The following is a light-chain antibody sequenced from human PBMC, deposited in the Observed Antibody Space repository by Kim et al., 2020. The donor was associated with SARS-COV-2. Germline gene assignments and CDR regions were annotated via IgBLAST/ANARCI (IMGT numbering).Light chain of an antibody. CDR1: QSISNY. Sequence: LAPGERATLSCRASQSISNYLTWYQQKPGQTTRLIIYDASNRATGIPARFSGSGSGTDFTLTISSLEPEDFAVYYCQLRDNWLFTFGQGTRQEIK. CDR2: DAS. CDR3: QLRDNWLFT. V-gene: IGKV3-11*01. J-gene: IGKJ5*01.